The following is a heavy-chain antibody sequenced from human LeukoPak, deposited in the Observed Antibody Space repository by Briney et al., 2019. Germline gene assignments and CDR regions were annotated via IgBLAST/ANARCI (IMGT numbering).Heavy chain of an antibody. D-gene: IGHD3-10*01. CDR1: GGSISSNTYY. CDR2: IYYSGST. J-gene: IGHJ5*02. V-gene: IGHV4-39*07. Sequence: SETLSLTCTVSGGSISSNTYYWGWIRQPPGKGLEWIGSIYYSGSTYYNPSLKSRVTISVDTSKNQFSLKLSSVTAADTAVYYCARSPRYYYGSQPKYNWFDPWGQGTLVTVSS. CDR3: ARSPRYYYGSQPKYNWFDP.